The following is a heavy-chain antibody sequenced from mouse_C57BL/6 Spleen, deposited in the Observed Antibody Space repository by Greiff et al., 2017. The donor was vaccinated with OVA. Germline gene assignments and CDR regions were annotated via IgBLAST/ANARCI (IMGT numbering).Heavy chain of an antibody. J-gene: IGHJ2*01. Sequence: VMLVESGPELVKPGASVKISCKASGYAFSSSWMNWVKQRPGKGLEWIGRIYPGDGDTNYNGKFKGKATLTADKSSSTAYMQLSSLTSEDSAVYFCARFYYYGSSYLFDYWGQGTTLTVSS. CDR3: ARFYYYGSSYLFDY. CDR1: GYAFSSSW. D-gene: IGHD1-1*01. CDR2: IYPGDGDT. V-gene: IGHV1-82*01.